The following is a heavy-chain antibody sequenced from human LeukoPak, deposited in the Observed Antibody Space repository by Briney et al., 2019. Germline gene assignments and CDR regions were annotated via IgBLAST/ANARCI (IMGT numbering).Heavy chain of an antibody. D-gene: IGHD3-10*01. CDR3: ARDRSSAMVRALWYYFDY. CDR1: GFTFSNYA. CDR2: ISYDGSNK. J-gene: IGHJ4*02. V-gene: IGHV3-30-3*01. Sequence: PGRSLRLSCAASGFTFSNYAMHWVRQAPGKGLEWVAVISYDGSNKYYADSVKGRFTISRDNSKNTLYLQMNSLRAEDTAVYYCARDRSSAMVRALWYYFDYWGQGTLVTVSS.